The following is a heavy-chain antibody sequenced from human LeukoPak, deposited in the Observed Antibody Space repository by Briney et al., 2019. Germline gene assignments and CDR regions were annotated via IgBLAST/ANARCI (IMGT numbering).Heavy chain of an antibody. CDR3: ASVYDGRYFDY. CDR2: MHYTGII. J-gene: IGHJ4*02. V-gene: IGHV4-39*01. CDR1: GRSISSSSYY. D-gene: IGHD5/OR15-5a*01. Sequence: SETLSLTCTVSGRSISSSSYYWGWIRQPPGKRLEWTGSMHYTGIIHYNPSLKSQVTISVDTSKNQFSLNLSSVTAADTAVYYCASVYDGRYFDYWGQGTLVTVSS.